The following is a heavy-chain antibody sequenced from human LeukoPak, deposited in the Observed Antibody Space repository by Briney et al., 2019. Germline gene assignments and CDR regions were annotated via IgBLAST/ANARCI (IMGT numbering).Heavy chain of an antibody. D-gene: IGHD2-2*01. CDR3: GVDIVVVPGAPNWFDP. J-gene: IGHJ5*02. CDR2: ISGSGDST. V-gene: IGHV3-23*01. CDR1: GFTFSSYA. Sequence: GGSLRLSCAASGFTFSSYAMSWVRQAPGKGLECVSAISGSGDSTYYADSVKGRFTISRDNSKNTLYLQMNSLRAEDTAVYYCGVDIVVVPGAPNWFDPWGQGTLVTVSS.